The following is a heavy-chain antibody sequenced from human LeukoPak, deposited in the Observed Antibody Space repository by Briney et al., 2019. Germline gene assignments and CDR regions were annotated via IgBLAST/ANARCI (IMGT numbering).Heavy chain of an antibody. V-gene: IGHV3-21*01. J-gene: IGHJ4*02. Sequence: GGSLRLSCAASGFTFSSYSMNWVRQAPGKGLEWVSSISSSSSYIYYADSLKGRFTISGDNAKKSVYLQMNSLRAEDTAVYYCAKGLFYYFDYWGQGTMVTVSS. CDR3: AKGLFYYFDY. CDR2: ISSSSSYI. CDR1: GFTFSSYS.